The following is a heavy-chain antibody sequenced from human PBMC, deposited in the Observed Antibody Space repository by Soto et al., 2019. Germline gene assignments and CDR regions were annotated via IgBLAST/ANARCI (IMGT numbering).Heavy chain of an antibody. V-gene: IGHV3-23*01. J-gene: IGHJ4*02. D-gene: IGHD6-13*01. CDR3: ARVAPEYSSTPRRFDF. CDR1: GFTFGIYA. Sequence: RLSCAASGFTFGIYAMSWVRQAPGKGLEWVSSISGSGGSIYYAHSVKGRFTISRDKTKNTLDLQMNSLRAKDTAVYHCARVAPEYSSTPRRFDFWGQGTLVTVSS. CDR2: ISGSGGSI.